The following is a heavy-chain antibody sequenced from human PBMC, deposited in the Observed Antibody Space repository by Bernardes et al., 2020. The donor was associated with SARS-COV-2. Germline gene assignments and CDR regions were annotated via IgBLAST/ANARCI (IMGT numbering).Heavy chain of an antibody. J-gene: IGHJ6*03. CDR2: IYYSGST. CDR1: GGSISSYY. CDR3: ARGNYDFWSGYYILSSQYYYYMDV. D-gene: IGHD3-3*01. V-gene: IGHV4-59*08. Sequence: SETLSLTCTVSGGSISSYYWSWIRQPPGKGLEWIGYIYYSGSTNYNPSLKSRVTISVDTSKNQFSLKLSSVTAADTAVYYCARGNYDFWSGYYILSSQYYYYMDVWGKGTTVTVSS.